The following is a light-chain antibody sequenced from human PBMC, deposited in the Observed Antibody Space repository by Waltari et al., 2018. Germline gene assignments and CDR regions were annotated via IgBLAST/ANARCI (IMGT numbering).Light chain of an antibody. CDR2: TAS. CDR1: PSISIW. V-gene: IGKV1-5*03. CDR3: QQYNSYSWT. Sequence: DIQLTQSPSTLSASVGDRVPITCRASPSISIWLAWYQQKPGKAPKLLIYTASSLESGVPSRFSGSGSGTEFTLTISSLQPDDFATYYCQQYNSYSWTFGQGTKVEIK. J-gene: IGKJ1*01.